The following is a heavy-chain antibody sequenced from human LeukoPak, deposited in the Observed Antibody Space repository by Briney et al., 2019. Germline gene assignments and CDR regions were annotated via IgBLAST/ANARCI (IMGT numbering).Heavy chain of an antibody. D-gene: IGHD3-10*01. CDR1: GGSITTSNYY. J-gene: IGHJ3*02. Sequence: PSETLSLTCTVSGGSITTSNYYWGWIRQPPGKGLEWIGNIFYSGSTYYSPSLKSRVTISQDTSSNQFSQKLNSVTAAETAVYYCAKSHGYGLVDIWGQGTMVTVSS. CDR2: IFYSGST. V-gene: IGHV4-39*07. CDR3: AKSHGYGLVDI.